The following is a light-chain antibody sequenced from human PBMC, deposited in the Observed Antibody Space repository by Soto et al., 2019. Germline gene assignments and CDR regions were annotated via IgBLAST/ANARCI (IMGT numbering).Light chain of an antibody. CDR3: AAWDDSLSGV. Sequence: QSVLTQSPSASGTPGQRVTISCSGSFSNIGSNTVNWYEQLPGTAPKLLIYRNNQRPSGVPDRFSGSKSGTSASLAISGLRSEDEADYYCAAWDDSLSGVFGGGTKLTVL. CDR2: RNN. V-gene: IGLV1-47*01. CDR1: FSNIGSNT. J-gene: IGLJ3*02.